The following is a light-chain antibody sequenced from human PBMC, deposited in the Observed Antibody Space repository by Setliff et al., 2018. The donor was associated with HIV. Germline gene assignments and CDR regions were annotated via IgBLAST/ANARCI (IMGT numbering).Light chain of an antibody. J-gene: IGLJ1*01. CDR2: GVT. Sequence: VLTQPASVSGSPGQSITISCTGASSDVGDYNYFSWYQQHPGKAPKLMIYGVTNRPSGVSNRFSGSKSGDTASLTISGLQAEDEADYYCSSYTSSDTPYVFGTGTKVTVL. CDR3: SSYTSSDTPYV. CDR1: SSDVGDYNY. V-gene: IGLV2-14*01.